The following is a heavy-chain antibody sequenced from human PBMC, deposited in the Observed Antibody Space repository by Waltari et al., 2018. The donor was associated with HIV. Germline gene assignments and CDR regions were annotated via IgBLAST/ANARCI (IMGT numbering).Heavy chain of an antibody. CDR3: ARGAVYSSGPYDAFDV. D-gene: IGHD6-19*01. CDR1: KFIFSNYR. CDR2: ISSDGNED. Sequence: VQLVESGGGLVQPGGSLTLSCTASKFIFSNYRMTWVRQAPGKGLEWVAGISSDGNEDFYSDSLKGRFVISRDNVKNSLFLQLSHLRVDDTAVYYCARGAVYSSGPYDAFDVWGQGTLVTVSS. J-gene: IGHJ3*01. V-gene: IGHV3-7*04.